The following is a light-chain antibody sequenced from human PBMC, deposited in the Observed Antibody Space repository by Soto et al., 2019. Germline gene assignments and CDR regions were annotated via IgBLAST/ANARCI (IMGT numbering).Light chain of an antibody. CDR2: TAS. V-gene: IGKV1-39*01. CDR1: HNINSY. Sequence: DIQMTQSPSSLFASVGDRVSITCRASHNINSYLNWFQQKPGEVPKLLIYTASNLQSGVPSRFSGSQSGTDFTLTINSLQPEDFATYYCQQGSGTPFTFGQGTRLEIK. J-gene: IGKJ5*01. CDR3: QQGSGTPFT.